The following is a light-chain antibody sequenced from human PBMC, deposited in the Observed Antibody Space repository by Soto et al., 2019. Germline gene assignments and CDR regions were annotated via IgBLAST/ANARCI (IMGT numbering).Light chain of an antibody. CDR3: QQSYTTPRT. Sequence: DIQLTQSPSFLSASVGDRVTITCRASQGISSYLAWYQQKPGKAPKLLIYAASTLQSGVPSRFRGSGSETDFTLTITSLQPEDFATYYCQQSYTTPRTFGQGTKVDI. J-gene: IGKJ1*01. CDR1: QGISSY. CDR2: AAS. V-gene: IGKV1-39*01.